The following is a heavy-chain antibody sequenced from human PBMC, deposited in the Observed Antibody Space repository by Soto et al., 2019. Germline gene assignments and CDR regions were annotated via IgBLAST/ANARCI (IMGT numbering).Heavy chain of an antibody. J-gene: IGHJ6*03. Sequence: SETLSLTCTVSGGSISSYYWSWIRQPPGKGLEWIGYIYYSGSTNYNPSLKSRVTISVDTSKNQFSLKLSSVTAADTAVYYCARRKIYSGYDWGYYYYMDVWGKGTTVTVSS. CDR2: IYYSGST. CDR3: ARRKIYSGYDWGYYYYMDV. D-gene: IGHD5-12*01. CDR1: GGSISSYY. V-gene: IGHV4-59*08.